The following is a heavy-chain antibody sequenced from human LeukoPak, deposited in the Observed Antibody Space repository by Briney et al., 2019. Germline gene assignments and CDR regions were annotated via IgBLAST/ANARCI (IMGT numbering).Heavy chain of an antibody. CDR3: AKLFSFSSGGHAFDI. J-gene: IGHJ3*02. CDR1: GFTFSSYG. CDR2: IRYDGSNK. D-gene: IGHD6-19*01. V-gene: IGHV3-30*02. Sequence: AGGSLRLSWAASGFTFSSYGMHWVRKAPGKGLEWGAFIRYDGSNKYYADSVKGRFTISRDNSKNTLYLQMNSLRTEDTAVYSCAKLFSFSSGGHAFDIWGQGTLVTVSS.